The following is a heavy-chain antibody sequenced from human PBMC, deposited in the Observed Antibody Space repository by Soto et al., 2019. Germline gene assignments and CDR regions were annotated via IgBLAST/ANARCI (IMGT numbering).Heavy chain of an antibody. CDR3: AVRFLEWPHFDY. V-gene: IGHV4-30-4*01. Sequence: SATLSLPCXVSGGSISSGDYYWSWIRQPPGKGLEWVGYIYYSGSTYYNPSLKSRVTISVDTSKNQFSLKLSSVTAADTAVYYCAVRFLEWPHFDYWGQGTLVTVSS. CDR2: IYYSGST. D-gene: IGHD3-3*01. J-gene: IGHJ4*02. CDR1: GGSISSGDYY.